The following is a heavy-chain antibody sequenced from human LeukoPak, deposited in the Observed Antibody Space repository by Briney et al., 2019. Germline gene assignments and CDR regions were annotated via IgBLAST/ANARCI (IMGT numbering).Heavy chain of an antibody. V-gene: IGHV1-8*01. Sequence: ASVTVSCKASGYIFTSNDINWVRQAAGQGLEWMGWMNSDTGYTGYALKFHDRITLTRNTSISTAYMELSSLTSEDTAVYYCTRGATQGLINWFDPWGQGTLVTVSS. D-gene: IGHD2-21*01. CDR3: TRGATQGLINWFDP. CDR2: MNSDTGYT. J-gene: IGHJ5*02. CDR1: GYIFTSND.